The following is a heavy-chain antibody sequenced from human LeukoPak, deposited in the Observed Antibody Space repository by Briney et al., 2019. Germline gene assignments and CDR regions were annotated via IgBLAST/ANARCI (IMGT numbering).Heavy chain of an antibody. CDR2: IYTSGST. V-gene: IGHV4-4*07. CDR1: GGSISSYY. CDR3: ARDSLYYYDSSGYWPLDY. Sequence: SETLSLTCTVSGGSISSYYWSWIRQPAGKGLEWIGRIYTSGSTNYNPSLKSRVTMSVDTSKNQFSLKLSSVTAADTAVYYCARDSLYYYDSSGYWPLDYWDQGTLVTVSS. J-gene: IGHJ4*02. D-gene: IGHD3-22*01.